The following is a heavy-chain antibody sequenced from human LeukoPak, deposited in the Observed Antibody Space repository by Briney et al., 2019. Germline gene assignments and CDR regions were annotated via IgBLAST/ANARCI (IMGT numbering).Heavy chain of an antibody. J-gene: IGHJ4*02. CDR1: GFPFSTYW. CDR3: TRDER. Sequence: PGGSLRLSCAGFGFPFSTYWMSWVRQVPGKGLERVANINQDGSEEHYVASVKGRFTISRDNAKNSLYLQMNSLRVEDTAVYHCTRDERWGQGTLVTVSS. V-gene: IGHV3-7*04. CDR2: INQDGSEE.